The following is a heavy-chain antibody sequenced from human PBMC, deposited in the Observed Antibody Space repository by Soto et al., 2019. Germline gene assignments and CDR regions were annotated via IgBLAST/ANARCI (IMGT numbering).Heavy chain of an antibody. Sequence: SETLSLTCTVSGGSISSYYWSWIRQPPGKGLEWIGYIYYSGSTNYNPSLKSRVTISVDTSKNQFSLKLSSVTAADTAVYYCARRGYYESSGYYNNWFDPWXQGXLVXVS. CDR3: ARRGYYESSGYYNNWFDP. CDR2: IYYSGST. CDR1: GGSISSYY. V-gene: IGHV4-59*01. J-gene: IGHJ5*02. D-gene: IGHD3-22*01.